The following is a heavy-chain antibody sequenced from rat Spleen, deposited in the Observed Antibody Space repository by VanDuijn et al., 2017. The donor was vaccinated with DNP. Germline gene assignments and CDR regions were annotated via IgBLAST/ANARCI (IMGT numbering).Heavy chain of an antibody. J-gene: IGHJ2*01. CDR2: ISYDGSST. Sequence: EVQLVASGGDLVQPGRSLKLSCVASGFTFSDYNMAWVRQAPKKGLEWVGTISYDGSSTNYRDSVKGRFTISRDNTESTLYLQMDSLRSEDTATYYCATRYNNFFDYWGQGVMVTVSS. V-gene: IGHV5-7*01. CDR3: ATRYNNFFDY. CDR1: GFTFSDYN. D-gene: IGHD1-10*01.